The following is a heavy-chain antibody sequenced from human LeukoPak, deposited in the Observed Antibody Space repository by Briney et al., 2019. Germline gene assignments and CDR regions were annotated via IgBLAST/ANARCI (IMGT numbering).Heavy chain of an antibody. V-gene: IGHV3-30*01. CDR3: ARDRARALDY. J-gene: IGHJ4*02. CDR2: ISYDGNEK. CDR1: GFTFSNYA. D-gene: IGHD1-26*01. Sequence: GGSLRLSCEASGFTFSNYAIQWVRQAPGKGLEWVAVISYDGNEKHYADSVKGRFTISRGNSKNTLFLQMNSLRDEDTAVYYCARDRARALDYWGQGTLVTVSS.